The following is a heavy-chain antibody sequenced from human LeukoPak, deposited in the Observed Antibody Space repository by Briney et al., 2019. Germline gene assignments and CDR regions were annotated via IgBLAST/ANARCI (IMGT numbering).Heavy chain of an antibody. D-gene: IGHD3-10*01. V-gene: IGHV4-39*07. CDR1: GGSISSSSYY. CDR3: ARPGIHLTYFDY. Sequence: SETLSLTCTVSGGSISSSSYYWGWIRQPPGKGLEWIGSIYYSGSTYYNPSLKSRVTISVDTSKNQFSLKLSSVTAADTAVYYCARPGIHLTYFDYWGQGTLVTVSS. CDR2: IYYSGST. J-gene: IGHJ4*02.